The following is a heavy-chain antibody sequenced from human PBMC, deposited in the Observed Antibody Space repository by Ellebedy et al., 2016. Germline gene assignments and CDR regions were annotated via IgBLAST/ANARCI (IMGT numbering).Heavy chain of an antibody. J-gene: IGHJ5*02. Sequence: GESLKISCAASGFTFSSYAMSWVRQAPGKGLEWVSAISGSGGSTYYADSVKGRFTISRDNSKNTLYLQMSSLRAEDTAMYHCARDVDTTSHLSRFDPWGQGTLVTVSS. CDR3: ARDVDTTSHLSRFDP. D-gene: IGHD2/OR15-2a*01. CDR1: GFTFSSYA. V-gene: IGHV3-23*01. CDR2: ISGSGGST.